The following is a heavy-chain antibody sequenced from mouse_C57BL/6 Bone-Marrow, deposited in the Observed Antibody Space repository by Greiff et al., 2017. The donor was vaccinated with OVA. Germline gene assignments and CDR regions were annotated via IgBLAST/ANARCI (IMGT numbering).Heavy chain of an antibody. Sequence: VHVKQSGTVLVRPGASVKMSCKTSGYTFTSYWMHWVKQRPGQGLEWIGAIYPGDSDTSYNQKFKGKAKLTAVTSASTAYMELSSLTNEDSAVYYCTSKAKLQDYAMDYWGQGTSVTVSS. CDR2: IYPGDSDT. D-gene: IGHD3-2*02. V-gene: IGHV1-5*01. CDR3: TSKAKLQDYAMDY. CDR1: GYTFTSYW. J-gene: IGHJ4*01.